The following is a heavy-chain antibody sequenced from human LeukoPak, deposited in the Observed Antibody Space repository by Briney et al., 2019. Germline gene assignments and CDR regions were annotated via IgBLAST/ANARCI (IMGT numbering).Heavy chain of an antibody. CDR3: ARDSSSWYALDY. V-gene: IGHV4-38-2*02. Sequence: SETLSLTCTVSGYSISSGYYWGWIRQPPGKGLEWIGSIYHSGSTYYNPSLKSRVTISVDTSKNQFSLKLSSVTAADTAVYYCARDSSSWYALDYWGQGTLVTVSS. J-gene: IGHJ4*02. D-gene: IGHD6-13*01. CDR2: IYHSGST. CDR1: GYSISSGYY.